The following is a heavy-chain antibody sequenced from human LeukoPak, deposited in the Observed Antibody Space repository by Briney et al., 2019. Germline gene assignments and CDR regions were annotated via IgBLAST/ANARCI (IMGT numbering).Heavy chain of an antibody. V-gene: IGHV3-7*01. CDR2: IKQDGSEK. Sequence: GGSLRLSCAASGFTFSSCWMSWVRQAPGKGLEWVANIKQDGSEKYYVDSVKGRFTISRDNAKNSLYLQMNSLRAEDTAVYYCARAAYYYYYYMDVWGKGTTVTASS. CDR3: ARAAYYYYYYMDV. CDR1: GFTFSSCW. J-gene: IGHJ6*03.